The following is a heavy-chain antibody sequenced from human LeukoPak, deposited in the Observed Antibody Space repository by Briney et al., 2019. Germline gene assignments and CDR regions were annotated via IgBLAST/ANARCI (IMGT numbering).Heavy chain of an antibody. CDR1: GGSISSYY. CDR3: ARAHQYYDYVWGSYRSYCFDY. CDR2: IYTSGST. D-gene: IGHD3-16*02. J-gene: IGHJ4*02. V-gene: IGHV4-4*07. Sequence: PSETLSLTCTVSGGSISSYYWSWIRQPAGKGLEWIGRIYTSGSTNYNPSLKSRVTMSVDTSKNQFSLKLSSVTAADTAVHYCARAHQYYDYVWGSYRSYCFDYWGQGTLVTVSS.